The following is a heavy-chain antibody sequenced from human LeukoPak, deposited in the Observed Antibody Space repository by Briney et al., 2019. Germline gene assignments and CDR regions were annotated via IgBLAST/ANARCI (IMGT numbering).Heavy chain of an antibody. CDR2: IKQDGIEK. CDR3: ARGQWLVN. CDR1: GFTFSSYW. Sequence: GGSLRLSCAVSGFTFSSYWMSWVRQAPGKGLEWVANIKQDGIEKYYVDSVEGRFTISRDNAKNSLYLQMNSLRAEDTAVYYCARGQWLVNWGQGTLVTVSS. V-gene: IGHV3-7*01. D-gene: IGHD6-19*01. J-gene: IGHJ4*02.